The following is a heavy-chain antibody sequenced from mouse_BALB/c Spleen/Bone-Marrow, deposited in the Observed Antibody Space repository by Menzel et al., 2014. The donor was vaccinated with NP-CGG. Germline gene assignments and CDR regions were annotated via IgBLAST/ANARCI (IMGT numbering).Heavy chain of an antibody. J-gene: IGHJ3*01. CDR2: INPNSRTI. D-gene: IGHD3-3*01. CDR1: GFDFRRYW. Sequence: EVKLMESGGGLVQPGGSLKLSCAASGFDFRRYWMSWVRQAPGKGLEWIGEINPNSRTINYTPSLKDKFIISRDNAKNTLYLQMSRVRSEDTALYYCARLGDGGWFAYLGHGTPVTISA. CDR3: ARLGDGGWFAY. V-gene: IGHV4-1*02.